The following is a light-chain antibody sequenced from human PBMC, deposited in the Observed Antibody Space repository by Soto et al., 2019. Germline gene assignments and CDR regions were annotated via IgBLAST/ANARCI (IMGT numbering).Light chain of an antibody. CDR3: KHYNNPPYT. J-gene: IGKJ2*01. V-gene: IGKV1-27*01. Sequence: DIQMTQSPSSLSASVGDRVTITCRASQGISNYLAWYQQKPGKVPKILIYSASTLQSGVPSRFSGSGSGTDFTLTLSSLEPEDVATYYWKHYNNPPYTFGQGTELEIK. CDR1: QGISNY. CDR2: SAS.